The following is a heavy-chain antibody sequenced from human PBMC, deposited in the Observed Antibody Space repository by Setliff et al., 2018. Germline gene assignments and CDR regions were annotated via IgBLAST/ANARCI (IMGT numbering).Heavy chain of an antibody. Sequence: GASVKVSCKASGYSFTDYYMHWVRQVPGRGLEWRGWINPKSGGTRYAQKFQGRVTMTRDTSISTAYTELSSLRSDDTAVYYCARDGISWLMWFDPWGQGTLVTVSS. CDR2: INPKSGGT. J-gene: IGHJ5*02. V-gene: IGHV1-2*02. CDR3: ARDGISWLMWFDP. D-gene: IGHD3-16*01. CDR1: GYSFTDYY.